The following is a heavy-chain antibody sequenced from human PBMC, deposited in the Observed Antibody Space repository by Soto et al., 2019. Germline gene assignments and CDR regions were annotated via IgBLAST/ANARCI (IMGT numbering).Heavy chain of an antibody. CDR1: GGPISSYY. J-gene: IGHJ4*02. Sequence: PSETLSLTCTVSGGPISSYYWSWIRQPPGKGLEWIGYIYYSGSTNYNPSLKSRVTISVDTSKNQFSLKLSSVTAADTAVYYCARHSSSSSQKVDYWGQGTLVTVSS. D-gene: IGHD6-6*01. CDR2: IYYSGST. V-gene: IGHV4-59*08. CDR3: ARHSSSSSQKVDY.